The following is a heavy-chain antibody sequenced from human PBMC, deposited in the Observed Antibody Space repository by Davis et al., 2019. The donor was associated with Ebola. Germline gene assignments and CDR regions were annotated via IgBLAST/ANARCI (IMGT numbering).Heavy chain of an antibody. D-gene: IGHD1-26*01. CDR1: GGSISGYQ. CDR2: IFNSGTA. CDR3: ARDRMGSFDN. J-gene: IGHJ4*02. V-gene: IGHV4-59*01. Sequence: MPSETLSLTCTVSGGSISGYQWAWIRQPPGKGLDYVGHIFNSGTASYNSGLKSRVTISLDKSSNQFSLKLTSVTAADTAIYFCARDRMGSFDNWGQGTLVTVSS.